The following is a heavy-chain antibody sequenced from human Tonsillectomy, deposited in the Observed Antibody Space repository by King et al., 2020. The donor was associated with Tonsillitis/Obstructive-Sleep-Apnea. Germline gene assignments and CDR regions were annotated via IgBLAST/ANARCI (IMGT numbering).Heavy chain of an antibody. J-gene: IGHJ5*02. CDR1: GFTFSSYD. V-gene: IGHV3-33*01. CDR3: ARESRRVVGVTGWFDP. D-gene: IGHD1-26*01. CDR2: IWYDGSNK. Sequence: VQLVESGGGVVQPGRSLRLSCAASGFTFSSYDMYWVRQAPGKGLEGVAVIWYDGSNKDYADSVKGRFTVSRNNSKNTLYLQMNSLRAEDTAVYYCARESRRVVGVTGWFDPWGQGTLVTVSS.